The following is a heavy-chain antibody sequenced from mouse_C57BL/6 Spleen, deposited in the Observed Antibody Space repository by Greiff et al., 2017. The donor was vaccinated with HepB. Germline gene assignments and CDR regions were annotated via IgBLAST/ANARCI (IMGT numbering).Heavy chain of an antibody. D-gene: IGHD2-12*01. CDR1: GYTFTSYW. J-gene: IGHJ2*01. CDR3: ARPYRTPPLDY. CDR2: IDPSDSYT. Sequence: VQLQQPGAELVRPGTSVKLSCKASGYTFTSYWMHWVKQRPGQGLEWIGVIDPSDSYTNYNQKFKGKATLTVDTSSSTAYMQLSSLTSEDSAVYYCARPYRTPPLDYWGQGTTLTVSS. V-gene: IGHV1-59*01.